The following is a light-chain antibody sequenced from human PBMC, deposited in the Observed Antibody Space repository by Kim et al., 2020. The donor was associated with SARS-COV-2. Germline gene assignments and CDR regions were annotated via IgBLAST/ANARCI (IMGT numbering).Light chain of an antibody. CDR3: CSYAGSSTFYVV. CDR1: SSDVGSYNL. J-gene: IGLJ2*01. Sequence: SITISCTGTSSDVGSYNLVSWYQQHPGKAPKLMIYEGSKRPSGVSNRFSGSKSGNTASLTISGLQAEDEADYYCCSYAGSSTFYVVFGGGTKVTVL. V-gene: IGLV2-23*03. CDR2: EGS.